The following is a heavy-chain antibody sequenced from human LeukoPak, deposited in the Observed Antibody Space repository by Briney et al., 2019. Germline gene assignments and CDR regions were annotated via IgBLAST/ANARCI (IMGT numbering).Heavy chain of an antibody. Sequence: SETLSLTCTVSGGXISGTYYYWGWIRQPPGKGLEWIGYISYSGGTNYSPSLKSRVTISVDTSKNQFSLKLTSVTAADTAVYYCAREVYSGYDSKFDYWGQGTLVTVSS. D-gene: IGHD5-12*01. J-gene: IGHJ4*02. CDR3: AREVYSGYDSKFDY. CDR1: GGXISGTYYY. V-gene: IGHV4-61*01. CDR2: ISYSGGT.